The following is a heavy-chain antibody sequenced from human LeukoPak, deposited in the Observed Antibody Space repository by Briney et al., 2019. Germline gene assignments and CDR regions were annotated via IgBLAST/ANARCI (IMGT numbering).Heavy chain of an antibody. CDR3: ARLFPSWYGPRYFDY. CDR2: IYSGGGT. CDR1: GFNVSSNY. V-gene: IGHV3-53*01. J-gene: IGHJ4*02. D-gene: IGHD6-13*01. Sequence: GGSLRLSCAASGFNVSSNYMSWVRQAPGKGLEWVSVIYSGGGTYYADSVKGRCTISRDNSNNTLYLQMNSLRAEDTAVYYCARLFPSWYGPRYFDYWGQGTLVTVSS.